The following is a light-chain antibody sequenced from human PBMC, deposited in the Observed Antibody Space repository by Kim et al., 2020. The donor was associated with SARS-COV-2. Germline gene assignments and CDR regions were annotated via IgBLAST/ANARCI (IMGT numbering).Light chain of an antibody. J-gene: IGKJ3*01. Sequence: ASVRYRVTITCRTSQNINSHLNLYHQTPGRARKLRISAASTLQGGVPSRFSGSGSETDFTLTISSLQPEDFSTYFCQQSYITPFTFGPGTKVDIK. CDR1: QNINSH. CDR2: AAS. CDR3: QQSYITPFT. V-gene: IGKV1-39*01.